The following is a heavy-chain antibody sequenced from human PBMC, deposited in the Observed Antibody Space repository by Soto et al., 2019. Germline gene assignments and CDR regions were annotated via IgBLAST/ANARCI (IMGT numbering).Heavy chain of an antibody. V-gene: IGHV1-69*13. Sequence: SVKVSCKASGGTFSSYAISWVRPAPGQGLEWMGGIIPIFGTANYAQKFQGRVTITADESTSTAYMELSSLRSEDTAVYYCARGRTVRGVRYYYGMDVWGQGTTVTVSS. D-gene: IGHD3-10*01. CDR2: IIPIFGTA. CDR1: GGTFSSYA. CDR3: ARGRTVRGVRYYYGMDV. J-gene: IGHJ6*02.